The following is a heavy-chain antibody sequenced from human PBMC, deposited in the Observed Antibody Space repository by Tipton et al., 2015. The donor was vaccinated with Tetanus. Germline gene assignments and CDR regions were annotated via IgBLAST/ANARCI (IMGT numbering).Heavy chain of an antibody. D-gene: IGHD6-13*01. Sequence: SLRLSCAGSGFTFNDFYMSWVRQAPGKGPEFVSHISPSGGITYYADSVRGRFTISRDNAKNSVYLQMSSLRDDDTAIYYCARDRRSYIASAGYGMDVWGQGTPVTASS. CDR1: GFTFNDFY. V-gene: IGHV3-11*01. CDR2: ISPSGGIT. J-gene: IGHJ6*02. CDR3: ARDRRSYIASAGYGMDV.